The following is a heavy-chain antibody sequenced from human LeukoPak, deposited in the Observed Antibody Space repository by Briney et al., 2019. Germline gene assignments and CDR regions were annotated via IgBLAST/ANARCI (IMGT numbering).Heavy chain of an antibody. CDR3: ARVGSYVVVPAAMDYYYMDV. D-gene: IGHD2-2*01. V-gene: IGHV1-69*05. J-gene: IGHJ6*03. Sequence: GASVKVSCKASGGTFSSYAISWVRQAPGQGLGWMGGIIPVFGTANYAQKFQGRVTITTDESTSTAYMELSSLRSEDTAVCYCARVGSYVVVPAAMDYYYMDVWGKGTTVTVSS. CDR2: IIPVFGTA. CDR1: GGTFSSYA.